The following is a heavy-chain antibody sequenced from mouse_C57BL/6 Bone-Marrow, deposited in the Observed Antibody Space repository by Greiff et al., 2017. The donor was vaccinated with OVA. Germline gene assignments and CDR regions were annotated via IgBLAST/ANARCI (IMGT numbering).Heavy chain of an antibody. D-gene: IGHD2-4*01. CDR1: GYTFTDYY. V-gene: IGHV1-76*01. CDR3: AREAYYDYDAWFAY. CDR2: IYPGSGNT. Sequence: QVQLQQSGAELVRPGASVKLSCKASGYTFTDYYINWVKQRPGQGLEWIARIYPGSGNTYYNEKFKGKATLTAEKSSSTAYMQLSSLTSEDSAVYFCAREAYYDYDAWFAYWGQGTLVTVSA. J-gene: IGHJ3*01.